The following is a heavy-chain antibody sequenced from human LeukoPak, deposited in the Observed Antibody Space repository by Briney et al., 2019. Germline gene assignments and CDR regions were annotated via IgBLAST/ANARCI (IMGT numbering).Heavy chain of an antibody. V-gene: IGHV5-51*01. Sequence: GESLKISCKGSGYSFTNYWIGWVRQMPGKGLEWMGIIYPGDSDTRYSPSFQGQVTISADKSISTAYLQWSSLKVSDTAMYYCARHGYSSSSPNNWFDPWGQGTLVTVSS. CDR3: ARHGYSSSSPNNWFDP. J-gene: IGHJ5*02. D-gene: IGHD6-6*01. CDR2: IYPGDSDT. CDR1: GYSFTNYW.